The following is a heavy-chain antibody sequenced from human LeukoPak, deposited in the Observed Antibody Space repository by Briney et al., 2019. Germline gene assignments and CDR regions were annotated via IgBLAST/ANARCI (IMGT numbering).Heavy chain of an antibody. CDR3: ARDRLLAAFDI. Sequence: PSETLSLTCTVSGGSVNNYFWSWIRLTPGKGLEWIGYISHSGITNYNPSLKSRVSLSLDTSESQFSLRLSSVTAADTAVYYCARDRLLAAFDIWGQGTMVTVSS. CDR2: ISHSGIT. D-gene: IGHD2-15*01. CDR1: GGSVNNYF. V-gene: IGHV4-59*02. J-gene: IGHJ3*02.